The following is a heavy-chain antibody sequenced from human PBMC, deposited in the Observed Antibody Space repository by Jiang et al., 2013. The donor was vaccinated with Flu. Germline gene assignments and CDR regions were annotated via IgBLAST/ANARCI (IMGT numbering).Heavy chain of an antibody. CDR2: ISGTGGST. V-gene: IGHV3-23*01. D-gene: IGHD3-22*01. CDR3: AKGGLYYYDSSGYLTGDLVKFDY. Sequence: QLLESGGGLVQPGGSLRLSCAASGFTLSSYAMGWVRQAPGKGLEWVSGISGTGGSTYYADSVKGRFTISRDNSKNTLYLQMNSLRAEDTAVYYCAKGGLYYYDSSGYLTGDLVKFDYWGQGTLVTVSS. CDR1: GFTLSSYA. J-gene: IGHJ4*02.